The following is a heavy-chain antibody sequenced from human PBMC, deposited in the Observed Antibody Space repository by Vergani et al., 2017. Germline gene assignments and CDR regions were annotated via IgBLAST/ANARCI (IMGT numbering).Heavy chain of an antibody. CDR3: GVIMVRSPRPDNWFDA. CDR2: MFHTGEA. D-gene: IGHD3-10*01. V-gene: IGHV4-38-2*02. J-gene: IGHJ5*02. Sequence: QIQLQESGPGLVKPSETLSLICSVSGYSISRGFYWAWIRQTPEKGLEWIGGMFHTGEASNSPSLQSRVAFSMDPSKNQFSLPLTSVTAADTAVYFCGVIMVRSPRPDNWFDAWGRGTLVTGSS. CDR1: GYSISRGFY.